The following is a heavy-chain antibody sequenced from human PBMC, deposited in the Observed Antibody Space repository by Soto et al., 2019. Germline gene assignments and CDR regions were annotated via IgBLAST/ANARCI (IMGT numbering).Heavy chain of an antibody. CDR2: IWYDGSNK. V-gene: IGHV3-33*01. J-gene: IGHJ1*01. CDR1: GFTFSSYG. CDR3: ARDGPGYSSGYYYLQSPKMEYFQH. Sequence: GGSLRLSCAASGFTFSSYGMHWVRQAPGKGLEWVAVIWYDGSNKYYADSVKGRFTISRDNSKNTLYLQMNSLRAEDTAVYYCARDGPGYSSGYYYLQSPKMEYFQHWGQGTLVTVSS. D-gene: IGHD3-22*01.